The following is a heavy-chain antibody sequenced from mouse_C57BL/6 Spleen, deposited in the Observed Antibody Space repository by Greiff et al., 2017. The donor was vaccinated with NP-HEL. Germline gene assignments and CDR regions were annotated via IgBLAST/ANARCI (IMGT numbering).Heavy chain of an antibody. V-gene: IGHV5-6*01. CDR1: GFTFSSYG. CDR3: ARSYSNYDAMDY. CDR2: ISSGGSYT. D-gene: IGHD2-5*01. J-gene: IGHJ4*01. Sequence: EVQLVESGGDLVKPGGSLKLSCAASGFTFSSYGMSWVRQTPDKRLEWVATISSGGSYTYYPDSVKGRFTISRDNAKNTLYLQMSSLKSEDTAMYYCARSYSNYDAMDYWGQGTSVTVSS.